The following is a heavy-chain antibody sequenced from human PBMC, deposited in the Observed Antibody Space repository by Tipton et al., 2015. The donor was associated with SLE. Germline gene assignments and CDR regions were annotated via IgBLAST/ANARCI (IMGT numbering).Heavy chain of an antibody. V-gene: IGHV4-38-2*02. Sequence: LRLSCTVSGYSISSGYYWGWIRQPPGKGLEWIGSIYHSGSTYYNPSLKSRVTISVDTSKNQFSLKLTSVTAADTAVYYCARVMVQGAIGGMDVWGQGTTVIVSS. J-gene: IGHJ6*02. CDR1: GYSISSGYY. CDR3: ARVMVQGAIGGMDV. CDR2: IYHSGST. D-gene: IGHD3-10*01.